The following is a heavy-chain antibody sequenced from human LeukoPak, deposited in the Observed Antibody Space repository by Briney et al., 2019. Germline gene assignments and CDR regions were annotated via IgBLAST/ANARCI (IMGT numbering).Heavy chain of an antibody. D-gene: IGHD3-22*01. CDR3: AKAFIEDYYDSSGTFDY. Sequence: PGGSLRLSCAASGFTFSTYAMTWVRRAPGKGLEWVSGISGSGGSTYYADSVKGRFTISRDNSKNTLYLQMNSLRAEDTAVYYCAKAFIEDYYDSSGTFDYWGQGTLVTVSS. J-gene: IGHJ4*02. CDR2: ISGSGGST. V-gene: IGHV3-23*01. CDR1: GFTFSTYA.